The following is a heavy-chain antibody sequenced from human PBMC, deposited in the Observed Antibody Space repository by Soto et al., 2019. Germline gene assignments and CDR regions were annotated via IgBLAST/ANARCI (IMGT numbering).Heavy chain of an antibody. J-gene: IGHJ6*02. Sequence: GGSLRLSCAASGFTFSHYAMHWVRQAPGKGLEWVAQIWYDGSNKYYADSVKGRLTISRDNSKNTVFLQMNSLRAEDTAVYFCAKDGQQLAPYSMDVWGQGTTVTVSS. D-gene: IGHD6-13*01. CDR1: GFTFSHYA. CDR3: AKDGQQLAPYSMDV. V-gene: IGHV3-33*03. CDR2: IWYDGSNK.